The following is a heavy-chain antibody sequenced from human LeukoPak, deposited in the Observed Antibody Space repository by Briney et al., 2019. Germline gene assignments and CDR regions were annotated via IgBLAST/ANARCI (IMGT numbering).Heavy chain of an antibody. V-gene: IGHV3-21*01. Sequence: GGSLRLSCVASGFPLRSFSMNWVRQAPGKGLEWVSSISSSSTYIYYADSVKGRFTISRDNAKNSLYLQMNSLRVEDTAVYYCARAEGSGSSFDYWDQGTPVTVSS. J-gene: IGHJ4*02. D-gene: IGHD3-10*01. CDR2: ISSSSTYI. CDR3: ARAEGSGSSFDY. CDR1: GFPLRSFS.